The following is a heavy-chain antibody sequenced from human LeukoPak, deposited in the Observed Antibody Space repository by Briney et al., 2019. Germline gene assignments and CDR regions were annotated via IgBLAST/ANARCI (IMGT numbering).Heavy chain of an antibody. CDR1: GGSITSYY. CDR3: ARGLEGYYYYYYMDV. J-gene: IGHJ6*03. CDR2: IYYSGST. V-gene: IGHV4-59*01. D-gene: IGHD2-15*01. Sequence: SETLSLTCTVSGGSITSYYWSWIRQPPGKGLEWIGYIYYSGSTNLNPSLKSRVTMSVDTSKNQFSLKLSSVTAADTAVYYCARGLEGYYYYYYMDVWGKGTTVTVSS.